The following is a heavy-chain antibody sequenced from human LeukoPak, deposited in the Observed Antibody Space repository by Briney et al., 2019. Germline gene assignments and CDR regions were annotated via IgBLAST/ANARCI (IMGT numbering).Heavy chain of an antibody. CDR3: AKLGGQELHNYYVTV. D-gene: IGHD3-16*01. Sequence: GGSLRLSCAASGFTFSSYAMSWVRQAPGKGLEWVSGIIDSGESTYYANFAKGRFTISRDNSNNTLYLQMNSLRAEDTAVYYCAKLGGQELHNYYVTVCGKGTTVAVSS. J-gene: IGHJ6*03. CDR1: GFTFSSYA. V-gene: IGHV3-23*01. CDR2: IIDSGEST.